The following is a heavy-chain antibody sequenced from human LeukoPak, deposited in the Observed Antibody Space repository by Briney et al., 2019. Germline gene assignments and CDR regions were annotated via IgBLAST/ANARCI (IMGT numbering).Heavy chain of an antibody. Sequence: SETLSLTCAVYGGSFSGYYWGWIRQPPGKGLEWIGEINHSGSTNYNPSLKSRVIISVDTSKNQFSLKLSSVTAADTAVYYCARTSDIVVVPAAYGMDVWGKGTTVTVSS. CDR1: GGSFSGYY. D-gene: IGHD2-2*01. J-gene: IGHJ6*04. CDR2: INHSGST. CDR3: ARTSDIVVVPAAYGMDV. V-gene: IGHV4-34*01.